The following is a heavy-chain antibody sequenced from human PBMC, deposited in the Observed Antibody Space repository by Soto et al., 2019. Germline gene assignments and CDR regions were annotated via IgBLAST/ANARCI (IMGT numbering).Heavy chain of an antibody. CDR3: ARDGDCSGGSWYYYYGMDV. CDR2: ISAYNGNT. Sequence: ASGKISCKASCYTFTSYVISGVRQAPGQGLEWMGWISAYNGNTNYAQKLQGRVTMTTDTSTSTAYMELRSLRSDDTAVYYCARDGDCSGGSWYYYYGMDVWGQGTTVTVSS. D-gene: IGHD2-15*01. V-gene: IGHV1-18*01. J-gene: IGHJ6*02. CDR1: CYTFTSYV.